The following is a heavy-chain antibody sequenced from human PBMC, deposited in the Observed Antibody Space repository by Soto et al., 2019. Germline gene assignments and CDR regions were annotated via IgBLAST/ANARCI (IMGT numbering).Heavy chain of an antibody. Sequence: QVQLVQSGAEVKKPGSSVKVSCKASGGTFSTYSIDWVRQAPGQGLEWMGGIIPAFGSPNYAQRFQGRVTIAADESTSTAYMELSSLRSDDTAVYYCASAEVATTYFEYWGHGTLVTVSS. D-gene: IGHD5-12*01. J-gene: IGHJ4*01. CDR3: ASAEVATTYFEY. CDR2: IIPAFGSP. CDR1: GGTFSTYS. V-gene: IGHV1-69*01.